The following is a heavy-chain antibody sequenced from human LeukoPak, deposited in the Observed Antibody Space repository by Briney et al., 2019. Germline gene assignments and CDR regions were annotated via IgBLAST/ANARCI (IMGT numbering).Heavy chain of an antibody. V-gene: IGHV4-59*01. Sequence: PSETLPLTCTVSGGSISSYYWSWIRQPPAKGLEWIGYIYYSGSTNYNPSLKSRVTISVDTSKNQFSLKLSSVTAADTAVYYCARGAGTTDYYFDYWGQGTLVTVSS. CDR2: IYYSGST. D-gene: IGHD1-7*01. CDR1: GGSISSYY. CDR3: ARGAGTTDYYFDY. J-gene: IGHJ4*02.